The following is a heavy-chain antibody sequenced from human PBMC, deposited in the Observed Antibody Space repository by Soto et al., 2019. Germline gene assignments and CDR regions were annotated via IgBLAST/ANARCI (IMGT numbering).Heavy chain of an antibody. CDR1: GGSISSYY. J-gene: IGHJ5*02. CDR2: IYYSGST. Sequence: SETLSLTCTDSGGSISSYYWSWIRQPPGKGLEWIGYIYYSGSTNYNPSLKSRVTISVDTSKNQFSLKLSSVTAADTAVYYCARLRLDEDGSGSYYNWFDPWGQGTLVTVSS. CDR3: ARLRLDEDGSGSYYNWFDP. V-gene: IGHV4-59*08. D-gene: IGHD3-10*01.